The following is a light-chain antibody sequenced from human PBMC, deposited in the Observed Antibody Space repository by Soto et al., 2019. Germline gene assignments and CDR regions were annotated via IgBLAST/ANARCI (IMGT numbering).Light chain of an antibody. V-gene: IGLV2-11*01. Sequence: QSVLTQPRSVSGSPGQSVTISCTGTSSDVGGYNYVSWYQQHPGKAPKLMIYDVSKRPSGVPDRFSGSKSGYTASLTISGLQADDEADYYCCSNAGSSTLVFGGGTKLTVL. J-gene: IGLJ3*02. CDR1: SSDVGGYNY. CDR2: DVS. CDR3: CSNAGSSTLV.